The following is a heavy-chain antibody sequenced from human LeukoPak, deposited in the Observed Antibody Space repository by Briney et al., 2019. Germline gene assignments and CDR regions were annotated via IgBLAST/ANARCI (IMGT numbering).Heavy chain of an antibody. CDR2: ISAYNGNT. CDR3: ARDRGYCSGGSCYMNYYYYMDV. Sequence: ASVKVSCKASGYTFTSYGISWVRQAPGQGLEWMGWISAYNGNTNYAQKLQGRVTMTRDTSISTAYMELSRLRSDDTAVYYCARDRGYCSGGSCYMNYYYYMDVWGKGTTVTVSS. CDR1: GYTFTSYG. J-gene: IGHJ6*03. V-gene: IGHV1-18*01. D-gene: IGHD2-15*01.